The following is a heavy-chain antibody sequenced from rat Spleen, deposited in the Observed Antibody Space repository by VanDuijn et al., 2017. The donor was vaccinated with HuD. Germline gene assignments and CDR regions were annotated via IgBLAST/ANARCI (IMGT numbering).Heavy chain of an antibody. V-gene: IGHV5-20*01. CDR2: ISYEGSST. CDR1: GFTFSDYY. CDR3: TTVTTGIPPHY. Sequence: EVQLVESGGGLVQPGRSLKLSCAASGFTFSDYYMAWVRQAPKKGLEWVASISYEGSSTYYGDSVKGRFTISRDNAKSSLYLQMDSLRSEDTATYYCTTVTTGIPPHYWGQGVMVTVSS. D-gene: IGHD1-9*01. J-gene: IGHJ2*01.